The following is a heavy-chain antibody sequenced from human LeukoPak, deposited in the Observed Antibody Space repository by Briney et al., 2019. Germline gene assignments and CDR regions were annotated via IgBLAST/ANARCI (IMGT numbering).Heavy chain of an antibody. J-gene: IGHJ4*02. CDR3: ARAGEIVVVPAAWGYRSSSDY. CDR1: GFNFGIYG. V-gene: IGHV3-33*01. CDR2: MWDDGTNE. Sequence: GGSLRLSCTASGFNFGIYGMHWVRQAPGKGLEWVAVMWDDGTNEYYVESVKGRFTISRDNGKRTLYLQMDSLRVEDTAVYYCARAGEIVVVPAAWGYRSSSDYWGQGTLVTVSS. D-gene: IGHD2-2*01.